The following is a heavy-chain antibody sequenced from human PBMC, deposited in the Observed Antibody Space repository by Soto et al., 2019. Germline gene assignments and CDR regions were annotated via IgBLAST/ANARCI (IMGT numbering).Heavy chain of an antibody. V-gene: IGHV4-59*08. CDR3: ARVGYCSGGSCTSFEY. CDR1: GGSVSSYY. CDR2: IYYSGST. Sequence: SESLSLTCAVSGGSVSSYYWVGIRQPPGKGLEWIGYIYYSGSTNYNPSLKSRVTISVDTSKNQFSLKLSSVTAADTAVYYCARVGYCSGGSCTSFEYWGQGTLVTVSS. D-gene: IGHD2-15*01. J-gene: IGHJ4*02.